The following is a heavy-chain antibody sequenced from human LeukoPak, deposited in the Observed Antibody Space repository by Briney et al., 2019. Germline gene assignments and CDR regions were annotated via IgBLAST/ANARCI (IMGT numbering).Heavy chain of an antibody. J-gene: IGHJ3*02. D-gene: IGHD2-15*01. V-gene: IGHV4-59*08. Sequence: PSESLSLTCTVSGVSVSNYYWTWIRQPPGKGLESIGYFHYSGSTNYNPSLKSRVTISVDPSKNQCSLNLTSVTAADTAVYYCARLGLPNAVDIWGQGTMVTVS. CDR2: FHYSGST. CDR3: ARLGLPNAVDI. CDR1: GVSVSNYY.